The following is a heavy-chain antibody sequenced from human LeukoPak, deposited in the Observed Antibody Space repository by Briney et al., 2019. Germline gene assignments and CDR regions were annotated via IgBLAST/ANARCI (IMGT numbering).Heavy chain of an antibody. CDR2: ISYDGSNK. D-gene: IGHD3-10*01. J-gene: IGHJ3*02. CDR3: ARDRNVLLWFGELKGYAFDI. CDR1: GFTFSSYA. Sequence: GGSLRLSCAASGFTFSSYAMHWVRQAPGKGLEWVAVISYDGSNKYYADSVKGRFTISRDNSKNTLYLQMNSLRAEDTAVYYCARDRNVLLWFGELKGYAFDIWGQGTMVTVSS. V-gene: IGHV3-30-3*01.